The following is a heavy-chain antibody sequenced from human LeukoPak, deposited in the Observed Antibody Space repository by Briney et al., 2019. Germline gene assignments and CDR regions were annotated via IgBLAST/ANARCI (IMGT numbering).Heavy chain of an antibody. CDR1: GFTFSSYA. Sequence: GGSLRLSCAASGFTFSSYAMHWVRQAPGKGLEWVAVISYDGSNKYYADSVKGRFTISRDNAKNTLYLQMNSLRAEDTAVYYCAGGRYSSVWYWGQGTLVTVSS. V-gene: IGHV3-30-3*01. CDR2: ISYDGSNK. D-gene: IGHD6-19*01. CDR3: AGGRYSSVWY. J-gene: IGHJ4*02.